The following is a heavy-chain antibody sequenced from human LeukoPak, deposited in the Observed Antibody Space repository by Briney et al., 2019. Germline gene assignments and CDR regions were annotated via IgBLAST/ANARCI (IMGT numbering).Heavy chain of an antibody. V-gene: IGHV3-48*02. J-gene: IGHJ6*02. CDR1: GFTFSSYS. D-gene: IGHD3-10*01. CDR3: ARVGPLWFGELFTPLPYYYYYGMDV. CDR2: ISSSSSTI. Sequence: GGSLRLSCAASGFTFSSYSMNWVRQAPGKGLEWVSYISSSSSTICYADSVKGRFTISRDNAKNSLYLQMNSLRDEDTAVYYCARVGPLWFGELFTPLPYYYYYGMDVWGQGTTVTVSS.